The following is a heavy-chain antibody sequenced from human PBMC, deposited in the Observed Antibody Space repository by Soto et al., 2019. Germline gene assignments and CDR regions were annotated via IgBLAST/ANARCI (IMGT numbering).Heavy chain of an antibody. J-gene: IGHJ4*02. D-gene: IGHD2-2*01. V-gene: IGHV3-23*01. CDR2: IGGSVSFISGSGDST. CDR3: ARQPGYEPLYYFHY. Sequence: GGSLRLSCAASGFTFSTYAMSWVRQAPGKGLEWVSVIGGSVSFISGSGDSTHYADSVKVRFTISRDNSKNTLYLQMNSLRAEDTAVYFCARQPGYEPLYYFHYWGQGTLVTVSS. CDR1: GFTFSTYA.